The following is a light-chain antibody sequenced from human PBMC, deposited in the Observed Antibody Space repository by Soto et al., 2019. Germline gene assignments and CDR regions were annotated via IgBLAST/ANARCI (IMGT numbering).Light chain of an antibody. Sequence: DIQMTQSPSTLSASVGDRVTITCRASQSIGNWLAWYQQKPGKAPDLLIYKASILESGVSSRFSGRGSGTQFTLTISSLQPEDFAIYYCQQYNSYWYTFGQGTKLEIK. CDR3: QQYNSYWYT. V-gene: IGKV1-5*03. CDR1: QSIGNW. CDR2: KAS. J-gene: IGKJ2*01.